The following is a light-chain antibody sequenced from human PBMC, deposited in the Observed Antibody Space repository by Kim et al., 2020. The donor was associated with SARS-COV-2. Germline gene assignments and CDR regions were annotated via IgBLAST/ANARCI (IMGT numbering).Light chain of an antibody. CDR3: QSYDSSLSGSYVV. Sequence: VTISCTESSSNIGAGYDVHWYQQLPGTAPKLLIYGNSNRPSGVPDRFSGSKSGTSASLAITGLQAEDEADYYCQSYDSSLSGSYVVFGGGTKLTVL. V-gene: IGLV1-40*01. CDR2: GNS. CDR1: SSNIGAGYD. J-gene: IGLJ2*01.